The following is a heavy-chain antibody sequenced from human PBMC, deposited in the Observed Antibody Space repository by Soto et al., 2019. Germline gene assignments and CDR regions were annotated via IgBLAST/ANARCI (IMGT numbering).Heavy chain of an antibody. V-gene: IGHV1-69*13. CDR2: IIPIFGTA. CDR1: GGTFSSYG. D-gene: IGHD3-3*01. J-gene: IGHJ1*01. CDR3: ARLIGGRFQH. Sequence: GASVKVSCKASGGTFSSYGISWVRQAPGQGLEWMGGIIPIFGTANYAQKFQGRVTIIADESTSTAYMELSSLRSEDTAVYYCARLIGGRFQHWGQGTLVTSPQ.